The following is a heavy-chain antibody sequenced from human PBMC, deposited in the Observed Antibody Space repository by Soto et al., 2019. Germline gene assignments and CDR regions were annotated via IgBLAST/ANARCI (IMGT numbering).Heavy chain of an antibody. J-gene: IGHJ2*01. CDR3: AQTLGLAVSGPGRFDL. D-gene: IGHD6-19*01. CDR2: ITPIFGTP. V-gene: IGHV1-69*12. Sequence: QVQLVQSGTEVKKPGSSVKVSCKASGGTFSRYAINWVRQAPGQGLEWMGGITPIFGTPNYAQKFQGRVTIPADGSTKTAYMELRRLRFEDTAVYYCAQTLGLAVSGPGRFDLWGRGTLVTVTS. CDR1: GGTFSRYA.